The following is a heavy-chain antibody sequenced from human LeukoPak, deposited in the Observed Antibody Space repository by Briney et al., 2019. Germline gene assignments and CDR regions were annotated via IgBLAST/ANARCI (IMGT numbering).Heavy chain of an antibody. CDR2: IWYDGSNK. D-gene: IGHD6-13*01. CDR3: ARDPIAAAGGMVDY. CDR1: GFTFSSYG. V-gene: IGHV3-33*01. J-gene: IGHJ4*02. Sequence: PGGSLRLSCAASGFTFSSYGMHWVRQAPGKGLEWVAVIWYDGSNKYYADSVKGRFTISRDNSKNTLYLQMNSLRAEDTAVYYCARDPIAAAGGMVDYWGQGTLVTVSS.